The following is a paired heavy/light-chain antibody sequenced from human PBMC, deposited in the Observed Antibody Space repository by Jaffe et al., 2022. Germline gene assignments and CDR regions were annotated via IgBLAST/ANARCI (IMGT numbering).Heavy chain of an antibody. J-gene: IGHJ4*02. CDR1: GFTFFKNA. CDR2: IRYDGTDK. Sequence: QVQLVESGGGVVQPGGSLRLSCAASGFTFFKNAMHWVRQAPGKGLEWVAFIRYDGTDKYYADSVKGRFTISRDNSKYTLYLQMSSLRAEDTAVYYCVTAEYACFDYWGRGTLVTVSS. V-gene: IGHV3-30*02. CDR3: VTAEYACFDY.
Light chain of an antibody. V-gene: IGKV3-15*01. CDR2: AAS. Sequence: EIVMTQSPATLSVSPGERATLSCRASQSVNSNLAWYQQKPGQAPRLLIYAASTRATGIPARFSGSGSGTEFTLTISSLQSEDFAVYYCQQYNNWPPLTFGGGTKVEIK. J-gene: IGKJ4*01. CDR1: QSVNSN. CDR3: QQYNNWPPLT.